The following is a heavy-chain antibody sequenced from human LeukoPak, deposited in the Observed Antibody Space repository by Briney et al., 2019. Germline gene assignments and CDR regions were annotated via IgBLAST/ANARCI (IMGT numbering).Heavy chain of an antibody. Sequence: GGSLRLSCAASGFTFSTYTMNWVRQAPGKGLEWVSAIIGKSNTPYYADSVKGRFTISRDNSKNTLYLQMNSLRAEDTAVYYCANALRYCRGGSCYSLLDYWGQGTQVTVSS. CDR3: ANALRYCRGGSCYSLLDY. CDR2: IIGKSNTP. CDR1: GFTFSTYT. V-gene: IGHV3-23*01. D-gene: IGHD2-15*01. J-gene: IGHJ4*02.